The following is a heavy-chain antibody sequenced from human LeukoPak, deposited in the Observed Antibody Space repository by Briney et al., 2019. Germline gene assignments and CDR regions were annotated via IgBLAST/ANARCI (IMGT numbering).Heavy chain of an antibody. V-gene: IGHV1-24*01. D-gene: IGHD7-27*01. CDR2: FDPEDGET. CDR3: ATDLTGELTSDAFDI. J-gene: IGHJ3*02. CDR1: GYTLTELS. Sequence: ASVKVSCKVSGYTLTELSMHWVRQAPGKGLEWMGGFDPEDGETIYAQKFQGRVTMTEDTSTDTAYMELSSLRSEDTAVYYCATDLTGELTSDAFDIWGQWTMVTVSS.